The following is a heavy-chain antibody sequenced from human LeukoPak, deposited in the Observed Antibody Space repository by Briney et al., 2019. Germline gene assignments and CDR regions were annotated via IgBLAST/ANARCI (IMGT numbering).Heavy chain of an antibody. D-gene: IGHD5-12*01. CDR1: GYTFTSYD. J-gene: IGHJ6*02. Sequence: ASVKVSCKASGYTFTSYDINWVRQATGQGLEWMGWMNPNSGNTGYAQKFQGRVTMTRNTSISTAYMELSSLRSEDTAVYYCAISLVALYGMDVWGQGTTVTVSS. V-gene: IGHV1-8*01. CDR2: MNPNSGNT. CDR3: AISLVALYGMDV.